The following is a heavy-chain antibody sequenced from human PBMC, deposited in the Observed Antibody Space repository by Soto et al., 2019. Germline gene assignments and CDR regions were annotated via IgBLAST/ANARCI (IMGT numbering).Heavy chain of an antibody. V-gene: IGHV5-51*01. D-gene: IGHD3-22*01. J-gene: IGHJ6*02. CDR1: GYSFSSHW. CDR2: IYPDDSDT. Sequence: GESLKISCRGSGYSFSSHWIGWVRQMPGKGLEWMGIIYPDDSDTRYSPSFQGQATISRDNAKNSLYLQMNSLRAEDTAVYYCARYDSSGYYWPYYYYGMDVWGQGTTVTVSS. CDR3: ARYDSSGYYWPYYYYGMDV.